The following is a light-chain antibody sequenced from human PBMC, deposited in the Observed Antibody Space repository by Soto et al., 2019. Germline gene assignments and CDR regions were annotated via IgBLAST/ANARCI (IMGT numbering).Light chain of an antibody. J-gene: IGKJ1*01. CDR3: QQYNSYPWT. CDR2: DAS. CDR1: QSISSW. V-gene: IGKV1-5*01. Sequence: DIQMTQSPSTLSASVGDRVTITCRASQSISSWVAWYQQKPGKAPKLLIYDASSLESGVPSRFSGSGSGTEFTLTISSLQPDDFATYYCQQYNSYPWTFGQGTKLEIK.